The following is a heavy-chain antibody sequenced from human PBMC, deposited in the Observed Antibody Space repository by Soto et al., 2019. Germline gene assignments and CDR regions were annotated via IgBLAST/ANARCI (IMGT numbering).Heavy chain of an antibody. J-gene: IGHJ4*02. D-gene: IGHD4-17*01. CDR2: IYWDDDQ. CDR3: AHAGDYDLLSFDH. Sequence: QITLKESGPPLVRPAQTLTLTCAFSGFSLTTTSMGVAWIRQPPGKALEWLALIYWDDDQRYSPSLKDRLTISKDTSRSRVVLTISNMNTEDTGTYFCAHAGDYDLLSFDHWGPGTPVTVSS. CDR1: GFSLTTTSMG. V-gene: IGHV2-5*02.